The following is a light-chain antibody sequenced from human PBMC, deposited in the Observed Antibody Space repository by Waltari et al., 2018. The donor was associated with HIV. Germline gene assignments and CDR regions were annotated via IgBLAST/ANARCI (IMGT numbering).Light chain of an antibody. CDR2: EVS. CDR3: CSDAGSSTL. J-gene: IGLJ3*02. CDR1: SSDVGSYNL. V-gene: IGLV2-23*02. Sequence: QSALTQPASVSGSPGQSITISCTGTSSDVGSYNLVSWYQQHPGKAPKLMIYEVSKRPSGVSNRFSGSKSGNTASLTIAGLQAEDEADYYCCSDAGSSTLFGGGTKLTVL.